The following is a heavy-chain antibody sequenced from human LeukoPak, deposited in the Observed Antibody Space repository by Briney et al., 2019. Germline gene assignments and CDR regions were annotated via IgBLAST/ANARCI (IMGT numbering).Heavy chain of an antibody. J-gene: IGHJ6*03. CDR1: GGSISSSSYY. CDR2: IYYSGST. CDR3: ARLRYNYYYYMDV. Sequence: PETLSLTCTVSGGSISSSSYYWGWIRQPPGKGLEWIGRIYYSGSTYYNPSLKSRVTISVDTSKNQFSLKLSSVTAADTAVYYCARLRYNYYYYMDVWGKGTTVTVSS. D-gene: IGHD1-14*01. V-gene: IGHV4-39*01.